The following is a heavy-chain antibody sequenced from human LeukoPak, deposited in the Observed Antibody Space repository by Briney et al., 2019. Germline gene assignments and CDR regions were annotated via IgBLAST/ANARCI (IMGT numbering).Heavy chain of an antibody. CDR3: ARGPYTYYDFWSGYYRDGAFDI. D-gene: IGHD3-3*01. J-gene: IGHJ3*02. Sequence: ASVKVSCKASGYTFTSYDINWVRPATGQGLEWMGWMNPNSGNTGYAQKFQGRVTMTRNTSISTAYMELSSLRSEDTAVYYCARGPYTYYDFWSGYYRDGAFDIWGQGTMVTVSS. CDR2: MNPNSGNT. CDR1: GYTFTSYD. V-gene: IGHV1-8*01.